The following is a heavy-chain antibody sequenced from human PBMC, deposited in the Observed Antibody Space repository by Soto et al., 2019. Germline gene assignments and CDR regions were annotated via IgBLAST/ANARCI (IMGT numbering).Heavy chain of an antibody. D-gene: IGHD3-22*01. CDR1: GGSISSGGYS. Sequence: PSETLSLTCAVSGGSISSGGYSWSWIRQPPGKGLEWIGYIYHSGSTYYNPSLKSRVTISVDRSKNQFSLKLSSVTAADTAVYYCASAPPSYYYDSSDYFDYWGLGTLVTVS. CDR2: IYHSGST. J-gene: IGHJ4*02. V-gene: IGHV4-30-2*01. CDR3: ASAPPSYYYDSSDYFDY.